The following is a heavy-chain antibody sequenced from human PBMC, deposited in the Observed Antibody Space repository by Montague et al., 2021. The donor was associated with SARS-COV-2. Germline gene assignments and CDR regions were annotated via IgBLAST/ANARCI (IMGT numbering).Heavy chain of an antibody. CDR1: GGSISSSSYY. J-gene: IGHJ5*02. CDR2: IYYSGST. V-gene: IGHV4-39*01. CDR3: ARQGDQLLLEYWFDP. D-gene: IGHD2-2*01. Sequence: SETLSLTCTVSGGSISSSSYYWGWIRQPPGKGLEWLGSIYYSGSTXYKPSLKSRVTISVDTSKNQFSLKLSSVTAADTAVYYCARQGDQLLLEYWFDPWGQGTLVTVSS.